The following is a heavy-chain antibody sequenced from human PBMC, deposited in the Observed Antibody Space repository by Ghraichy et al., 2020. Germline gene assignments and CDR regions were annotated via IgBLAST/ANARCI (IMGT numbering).Heavy chain of an antibody. D-gene: IGHD2-21*02. CDR3: ATVTSGDEPNYY. Sequence: ASVKVSCKVSGYTLTELSMHWVRQAPGQGLEWMGGFDPDGGETIYAQKFQGRVTMTEDTSTDTAYMELSSLRSEDTAVYYCATVTSGDEPNYYWGQGTLVTVSS. CDR1: GYTLTELS. J-gene: IGHJ4*02. V-gene: IGHV1-24*01. CDR2: FDPDGGET.